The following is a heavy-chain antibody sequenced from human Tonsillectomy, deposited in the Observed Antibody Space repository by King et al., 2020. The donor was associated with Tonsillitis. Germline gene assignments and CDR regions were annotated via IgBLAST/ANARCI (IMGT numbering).Heavy chain of an antibody. V-gene: IGHV1-2*02. CDR1: GYTFTDYY. J-gene: IGHJ4*02. CDR2: INPNSGGP. Sequence: VQLVESGAEVKKPGASVKVSCEASGYTFTDYYMHWGRQAPGQGLEGMGWINPNSGGPNYSQKFQGRVTMTRDTSINKAYMELSRLRSDDTAVYYCARDSYYDGSGYSDSWGQGTPVTVSS. CDR3: ARDSYYDGSGYSDS. D-gene: IGHD3-22*01.